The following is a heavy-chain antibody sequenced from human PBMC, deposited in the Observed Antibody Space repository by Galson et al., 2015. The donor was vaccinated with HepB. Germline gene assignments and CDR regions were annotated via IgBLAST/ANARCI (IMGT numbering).Heavy chain of an antibody. CDR2: ISSSSDI. CDR3: ARSEQWLVFDY. V-gene: IGHV3-21*01. D-gene: IGHD6-19*01. CDR1: GFTFSSYS. Sequence: SLRLSCAASGFTFSSYSMNWVRQAPGKGLEWVSSISSSSDIYYADSVKGRFTISRDNAKNSLYLQMNSLRAEDTAVYYCARSEQWLVFDYWGQGTLVTVSS. J-gene: IGHJ4*02.